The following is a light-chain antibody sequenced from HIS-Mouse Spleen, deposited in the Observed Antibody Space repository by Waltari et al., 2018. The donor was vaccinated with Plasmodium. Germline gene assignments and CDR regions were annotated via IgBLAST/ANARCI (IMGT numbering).Light chain of an antibody. CDR2: EDS. CDR1: ALPKTY. Sequence: SYELTQPPSVSVSPGQTARITCSGDALPKTYAYWYQQKSGQAPVLVIYEDSKRPSGTPERFSGSSSGTRATLTISGAQVEDEADYYCYSTDSSGNHRVFGGGTKLTVL. V-gene: IGLV3-10*01. CDR3: YSTDSSGNHRV. J-gene: IGLJ3*02.